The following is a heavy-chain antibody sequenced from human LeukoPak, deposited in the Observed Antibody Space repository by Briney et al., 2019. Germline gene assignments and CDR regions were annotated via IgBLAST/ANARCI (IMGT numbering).Heavy chain of an antibody. D-gene: IGHD1-1*01. Sequence: PGGSLRLSCATSGFTFSSYGMHWVRQASSKGLEWVAFIWYDGSNKYYADSVKGRFTISRDNSKNTLYLQMNSLRDDDTAVYYCARIGGTGYFDYWGQGTLVTVSS. V-gene: IGHV3-33*01. CDR3: ARIGGTGYFDY. J-gene: IGHJ4*02. CDR1: GFTFSSYG. CDR2: IWYDGSNK.